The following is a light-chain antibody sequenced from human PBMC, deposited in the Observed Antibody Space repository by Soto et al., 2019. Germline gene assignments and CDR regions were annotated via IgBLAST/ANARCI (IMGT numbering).Light chain of an antibody. V-gene: IGKV3-20*01. CDR1: QIVSSSS. CDR2: GAS. CDR3: QQYGSSPAGLT. J-gene: IGKJ4*01. Sequence: EIVLTQSPGTLSSSPGERATLSCRASQIVSSSSLAWYQQKPGQAPRLLIYGASSRATGIPDRFSGSGSGTDFTLTISRLEPEDFAVYYCQQYGSSPAGLTFGGGTKVDIK.